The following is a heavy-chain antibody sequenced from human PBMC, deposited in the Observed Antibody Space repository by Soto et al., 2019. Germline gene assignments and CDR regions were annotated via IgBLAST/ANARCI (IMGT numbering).Heavy chain of an antibody. CDR3: ATDAGYNGGWYRGWYDH. V-gene: IGHV3-23*01. J-gene: IGHJ5*02. CDR1: GVSFGSYP. D-gene: IGHD6-19*01. CDR2: ITASGAAS. Sequence: EVQLLESGGGLVQPGGSLRLSCAGSGVSFGSYPMSWVRQAPGKGLEWVSSITASGAASYHADSVKGRLTISRDNSKNTLYLQMSSLRAEDTAVYFCATDAGYNGGWYRGWYDHWGQGTLVTVSS.